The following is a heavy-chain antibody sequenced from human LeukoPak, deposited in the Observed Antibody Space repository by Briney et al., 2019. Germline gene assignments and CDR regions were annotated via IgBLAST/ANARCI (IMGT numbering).Heavy chain of an antibody. CDR2: ISGDGGST. D-gene: IGHD1-1*01. CDR1: GFTFDDYA. J-gene: IGHJ4*02. CDR3: ARSGNYDC. Sequence: PGGSLRLSCAASGFTFDDYAMHWVRQAPGKGLEWVSLISGDGGSTYYADSVKGRFTISRDNAKNSLYLQMNSLRDEDTAVYYCARSGNYDCWGQGTLVTVSS. V-gene: IGHV3-43*02.